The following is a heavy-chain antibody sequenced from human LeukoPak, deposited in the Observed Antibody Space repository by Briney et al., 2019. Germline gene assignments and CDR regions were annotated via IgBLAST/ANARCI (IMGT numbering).Heavy chain of an antibody. Sequence: GGSLRLSCAASGFTFSTYAMTWVRQAPGKGLEWVSYISSSGSTIYYADSVKGRFTISRDNAKNSLYLQMNSLRAEDTAVYYCAALIMITFGGAVTWSGMDVWGQGTTVTVSS. CDR3: AALIMITFGGAVTWSGMDV. CDR2: ISSSGSTI. CDR1: GFTFSTYA. V-gene: IGHV3-48*04. J-gene: IGHJ6*02. D-gene: IGHD3-16*01.